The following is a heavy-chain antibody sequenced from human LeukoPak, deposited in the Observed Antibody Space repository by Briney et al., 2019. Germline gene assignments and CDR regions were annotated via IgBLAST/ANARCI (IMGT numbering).Heavy chain of an antibody. J-gene: IGHJ4*02. CDR2: ANKDGGAE. D-gene: IGHD1-14*01. Sequence: GGSLGLPCAASGSTFRRHCMSWIRQAPGKGLEWVAPANKDGGAEYYVDSVKGRFNISRDNAKNSLYLQMNSLRVEDTAVYYCARDRGNHLPFSYWGQGTLVTVSA. CDR1: GSTFRRHC. V-gene: IGHV3-7*05. CDR3: ARDRGNHLPFSY.